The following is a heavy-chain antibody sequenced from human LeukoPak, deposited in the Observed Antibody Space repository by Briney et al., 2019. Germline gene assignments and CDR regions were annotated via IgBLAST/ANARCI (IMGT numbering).Heavy chain of an antibody. CDR1: GDSISSSY. J-gene: IGHJ5*02. CDR3: ARGFYDSSGYSNCFDP. D-gene: IGHD3-22*01. CDR2: IYYTGTT. V-gene: IGHV4-59*01. Sequence: PSETLSLTCTVSGDSISSSYWSWIRQPPGKTLEWIGYIYYTGTTNYNPSLKSRVTMSIDTSKNQFSLYLNSVTAADTAVYYCARGFYDSSGYSNCFDPWGQGTLVTVSS.